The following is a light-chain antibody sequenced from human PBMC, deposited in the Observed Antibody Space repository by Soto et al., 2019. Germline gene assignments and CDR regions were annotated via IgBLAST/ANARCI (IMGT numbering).Light chain of an antibody. V-gene: IGLV2-8*01. J-gene: IGLJ3*02. CDR3: TSDAGRNIWV. CDR2: EVS. CDR1: SSDVGAYKY. Sequence: QSSLTQPPSASGSPGQSVTISCTGTSSDVGAYKYFSWYHQYPGKAPKLMIYEVSKRPSGVPDRFSGSKSGNTASLTVSGLQAEDEDDYYCTSDAGRNIWVFGGGTKLTVL.